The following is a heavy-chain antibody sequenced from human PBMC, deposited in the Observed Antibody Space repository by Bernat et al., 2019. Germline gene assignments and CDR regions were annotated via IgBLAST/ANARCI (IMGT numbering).Heavy chain of an antibody. CDR3: AYYDINEHYFDY. CDR2: IYYSGST. D-gene: IGHD3-9*01. Sequence: VQLVESGGDLVQPGGSLRLSCAASGFTFSSYSMNWVRQAPGKGLEWIGSIYYSGSTYYNPSLKSRVTISVDTSKNQFSLKLSSVTAADTAVYYCAYYDINEHYFDYWGQGTLVTVSS. V-gene: IGHV4-59*05. CDR1: GFTFSSYSMN. J-gene: IGHJ4*02.